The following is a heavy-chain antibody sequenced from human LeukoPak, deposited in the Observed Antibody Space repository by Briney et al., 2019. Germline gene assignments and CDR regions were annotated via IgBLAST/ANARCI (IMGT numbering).Heavy chain of an antibody. CDR3: VRVTLTWDFDP. CDR1: GFTFSDYY. J-gene: IGHJ5*02. CDR2: ISSSGSTI. D-gene: IGHD1-26*01. Sequence: GGSLRLSCAASGFTFSDYYMSWIRQAPGKGLEWVSYISSSGSTIYYADSVKGRFTISRDNAKNSLYLQMNSLRAEDTAVYYCVRVTLTWDFDPWGQGTLVTVSS. V-gene: IGHV3-11*01.